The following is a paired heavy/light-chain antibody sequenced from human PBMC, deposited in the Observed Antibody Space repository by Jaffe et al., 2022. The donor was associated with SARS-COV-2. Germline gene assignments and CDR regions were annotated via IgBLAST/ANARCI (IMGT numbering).Light chain of an antibody. CDR3: LQDYNYPRT. J-gene: IGKJ1*01. CDR1: QGIRND. V-gene: IGKV1-6*01. CDR2: AAS. Sequence: AIQMTQSPSSLSAYVGDRVTITCRASQGIRNDLGWYQQKPGKAPQLLMYAASTLQSGVPSRFSGSGSGTDFTLTISSLQPEDIGTYYCLQDYNYPRTFGQGTKVEIK.
Heavy chain of an antibody. CDR2: VNQDGSQK. Sequence: VQLVESGGGFVQPGGSLVVSCAASGFTFSDYWMTWVRQAPGKGLEWVANVNQDGSQKSYLDSVKGRFTISRDNARNSLYLQINSLRVEDTAVYYCSRDPDYHVGAHYYDAYDLWGQGTVLTVSS. CDR3: SRDPDYHVGAHYYDAYDL. V-gene: IGHV3-7*01. J-gene: IGHJ3*01. CDR1: GFTFSDYW. D-gene: IGHD3-10*01.